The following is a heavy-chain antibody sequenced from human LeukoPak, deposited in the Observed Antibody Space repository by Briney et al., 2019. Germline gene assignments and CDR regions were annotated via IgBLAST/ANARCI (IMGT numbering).Heavy chain of an antibody. D-gene: IGHD3-10*01. CDR1: GGSFSGYY. J-gene: IGHJ4*02. V-gene: IGHV4-34*01. Sequence: SETLSLTCAVYGGSFSGYYWSWIRQPPGKGLEWIGEINHSGSTNYNPSLKSRVTISVDTSKNQFSLKLSSVTAADTAVYYCARSRTWFGELLRSPYFDYWGQGTLVTVSS. CDR3: ARSRTWFGELLRSPYFDY. CDR2: INHSGST.